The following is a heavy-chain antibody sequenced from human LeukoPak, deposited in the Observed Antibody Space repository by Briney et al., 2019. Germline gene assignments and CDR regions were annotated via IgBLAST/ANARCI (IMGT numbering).Heavy chain of an antibody. V-gene: IGHV4-34*01. J-gene: IGHJ4*02. D-gene: IGHD4-11*01. Sequence: SETLSLTCAVYGGSFSGYYWSWIRQPPGKGLEWIGEINHSGSTNYNPSLKSRVTISVDTSKNQFSLKLSSVTAADTAVYYCARRGDHSNYFSPRAWWYFDYWGQGTLVTVSS. CDR2: INHSGST. CDR1: GGSFSGYY. CDR3: ARRGDHSNYFSPRAWWYFDY.